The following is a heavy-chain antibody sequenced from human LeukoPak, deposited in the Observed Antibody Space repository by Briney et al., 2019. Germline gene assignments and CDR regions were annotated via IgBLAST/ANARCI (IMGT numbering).Heavy chain of an antibody. D-gene: IGHD1-1*01. CDR2: IYYSGST. Sequence: SETLSLTCTVSGGSISSGGYYWSWIRRHPGKGLEWIGYIYYSGSTYYSPSLKSRVTISVDTSKNQFSLKLSSVTAADTAVYYCARDGGLERPFGMDVWGQGTTVTVSS. CDR1: GGSISSGGYY. CDR3: ARDGGLERPFGMDV. V-gene: IGHV4-31*03. J-gene: IGHJ6*02.